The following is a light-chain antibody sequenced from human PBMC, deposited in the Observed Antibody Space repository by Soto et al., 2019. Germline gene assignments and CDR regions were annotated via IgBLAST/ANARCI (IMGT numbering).Light chain of an antibody. CDR1: SSDIGGYNF. CDR2: DVG. J-gene: IGLJ1*01. V-gene: IGLV2-14*01. Sequence: SALTQPASVSGSPGQSITIACTGTSSDIGGYNFVSWYQQHPGKAPKLLIYDVGNRPSGVSNRFSGSKSGNTASLTISGLQAEDEAHYYCNSYRTVSTYVFGTGTKVTVL. CDR3: NSYRTVSTYV.